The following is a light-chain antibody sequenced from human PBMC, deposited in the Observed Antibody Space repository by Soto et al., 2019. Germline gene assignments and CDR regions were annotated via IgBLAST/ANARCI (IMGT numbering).Light chain of an antibody. CDR2: DAS. CDR1: QGIGTY. CDR3: QQYNSWPLT. J-gene: IGKJ4*01. Sequence: IRLTQSPSSLSASVGDRVTVTCRASQGIGTYLACYQQKPGKAPKLLICDASTLYSGVPSRFSGSGSGTEFTLTIGSLQSEDFAVYYCQQYNSWPLTFGGGTKVDIK. V-gene: IGKV1-9*01.